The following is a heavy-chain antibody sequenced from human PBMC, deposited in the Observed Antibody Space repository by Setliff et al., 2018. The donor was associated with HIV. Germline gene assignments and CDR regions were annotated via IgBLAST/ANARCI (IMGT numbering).Heavy chain of an antibody. V-gene: IGHV3-23*01. CDR3: AKKTAAYTSGSWLHY. CDR2: ISGSGGDT. Sequence: GSLRLSCAPSGFTFSSYAMTWVRQAPGKGLECVAVISGSGGDTYYADSVKGRFVISREKSKSTLYLQMNSLRAEDTAVYYCAKKTAAYTSGSWLHYWGQGTLVTVSS. D-gene: IGHD3-10*01. J-gene: IGHJ4*02. CDR1: GFTFSSYA.